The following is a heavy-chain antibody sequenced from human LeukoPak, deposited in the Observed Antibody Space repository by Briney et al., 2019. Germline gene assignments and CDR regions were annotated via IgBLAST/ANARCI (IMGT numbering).Heavy chain of an antibody. Sequence: ASVKVSCKASGGTFSSYAISWVRQAPGQGLEWMGGIIPIFGTANYAQKFQGRVTITADKSTSTAYMELSSLRSEDTAVYYCANIRRDAFDIWGQGTMVTVSS. CDR2: IIPIFGTA. CDR3: ANIRRDAFDI. CDR1: GGTFSSYA. V-gene: IGHV1-69*06. J-gene: IGHJ3*02. D-gene: IGHD4-17*01.